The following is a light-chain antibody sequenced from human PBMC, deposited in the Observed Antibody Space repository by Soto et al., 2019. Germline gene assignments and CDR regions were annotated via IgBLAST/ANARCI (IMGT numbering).Light chain of an antibody. Sequence: DIQMTQSPSSLSASVGDRVTITCRASQTITISLHWYQQKPGKAPNLLIYAASTLPSGVPSRFSGSGSGTDFTLTISSLQPEDFATYYCQQTYSTPYTFGQGTRLEIK. CDR2: AAS. CDR1: QTITIS. J-gene: IGKJ2*01. V-gene: IGKV1-39*01. CDR3: QQTYSTPYT.